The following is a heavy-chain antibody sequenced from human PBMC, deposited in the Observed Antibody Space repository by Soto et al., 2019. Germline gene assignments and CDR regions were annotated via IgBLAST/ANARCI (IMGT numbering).Heavy chain of an antibody. CDR2: IYYSGNT. CDR1: GDSLSGYY. D-gene: IGHD3-10*01. Sequence: QVQLQESGPGLVKPSETLSLTCTVSGDSLSGYYWSWIRQPPGKGLEWIGYIYYSGNTKYNPSLVSRLTISRDTSNQFSLKLSSVTAADTGLYYCARHNFGELGAFDYWGQGTRVVVSS. V-gene: IGHV4-59*08. CDR3: ARHNFGELGAFDY. J-gene: IGHJ4*02.